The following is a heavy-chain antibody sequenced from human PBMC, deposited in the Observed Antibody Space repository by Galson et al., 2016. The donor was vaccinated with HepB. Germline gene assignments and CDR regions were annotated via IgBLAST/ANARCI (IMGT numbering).Heavy chain of an antibody. D-gene: IGHD3-22*01. CDR1: SGSISSSTYY. Sequence: SETLSLTCAVSSGSISSSTYYWGWIRQPPGKGLEWIGSIFYSGITHYNPSLTSRVTISLDTSKNQVSLRLSSVTAADTALYYCARATHTITYYYDSSGYKVDAFEIWGQGTMVTVSS. CDR2: IFYSGIT. CDR3: ARATHTITYYYDSSGYKVDAFEI. J-gene: IGHJ3*02. V-gene: IGHV4-39*07.